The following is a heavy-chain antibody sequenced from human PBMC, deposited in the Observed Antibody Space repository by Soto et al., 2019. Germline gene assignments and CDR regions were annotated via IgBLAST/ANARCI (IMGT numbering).Heavy chain of an antibody. CDR2: IYDSGST. V-gene: IGHV4-59*11. CDR1: GDSLKNHY. D-gene: IGHD3-10*01. CDR3: ASSSMVPVDYFDF. J-gene: IGHJ4*02. Sequence: SETLSLTCSVSGDSLKNHYWAWIRHSPGKGLEWIGNIYDSGSTNYSPALKSRVSMSVDTSKNLFSLKMNSVTAADMAVYYCASSSMVPVDYFDFWGQGTVVTVSS.